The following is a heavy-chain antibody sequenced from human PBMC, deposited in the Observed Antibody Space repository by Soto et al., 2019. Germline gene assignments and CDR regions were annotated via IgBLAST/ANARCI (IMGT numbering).Heavy chain of an antibody. CDR3: ARVIPSSGGYDNWLDP. Sequence: PSETLSLTCTVSGGSISRDDYYWSWIRQPPGKGLEWIGYIYHSGSTYYNPSLKSRVTISVDTSKNQFSLNLSSVTAADTAVYFCARVIPSSGGYDNWLDPRGQRTPVTVSS. CDR2: IYHSGST. J-gene: IGHJ5*02. CDR1: GGSISRDDYY. D-gene: IGHD5-12*01. V-gene: IGHV4-30-4*01.